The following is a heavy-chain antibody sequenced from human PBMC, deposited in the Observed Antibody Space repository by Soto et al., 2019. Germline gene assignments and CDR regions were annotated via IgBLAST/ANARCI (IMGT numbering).Heavy chain of an antibody. CDR3: ARISSVDPYGYVNGGLDV. CDR2: FYHSGNS. Sequence: SETLSLTCSVSGGSIRSYYWSWIRQSPEKGLEWIGYFYHSGNSNYNPSLKSRVTISVDTSKNQLSLSLRSVTAADTAAYFCARISSVDPYGYVNGGLDVWGQGTTVTVSS. V-gene: IGHV4-59*01. D-gene: IGHD5-18*01. J-gene: IGHJ6*02. CDR1: GGSIRSYY.